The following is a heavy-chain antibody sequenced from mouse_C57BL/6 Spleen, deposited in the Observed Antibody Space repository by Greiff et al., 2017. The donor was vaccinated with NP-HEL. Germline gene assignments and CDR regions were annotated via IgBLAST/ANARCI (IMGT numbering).Heavy chain of an antibody. D-gene: IGHD2-3*01. J-gene: IGHJ2*01. V-gene: IGHV1-69*01. CDR1: GYTFTSYW. CDR3: ARGFMDGYPLDY. CDR2: IDPSDSYT. Sequence: QVQLKQSGAELVMPGASVQLSCKASGYTFTSYWMHWVKQRPGQGLEWIGEIDPSDSYTNYNQKFKGKSTLTVDKSSSTAYMQLSSLTSEDSAVYYCARGFMDGYPLDYWGQGTTLTVSS.